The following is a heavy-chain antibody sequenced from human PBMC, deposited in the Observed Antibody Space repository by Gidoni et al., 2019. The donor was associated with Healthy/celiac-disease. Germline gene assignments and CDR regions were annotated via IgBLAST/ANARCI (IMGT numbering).Heavy chain of an antibody. CDR1: GFTFSSHG. CDR3: ARASGDYRSSFDY. CDR2: IWYDGSSK. J-gene: IGHJ4*02. Sequence: QVQLVESGGGVVQPGRSLRLSCAASGFTFSSHGMHWVRQAPGKGLEWVAVIWYDGSSKDYADSVKGRFTISRDNSKNTLYLQMNSLRAEDTAVYYCARASGDYRSSFDYWGQGTLVTVSS. D-gene: IGHD4-17*01. V-gene: IGHV3-33*01.